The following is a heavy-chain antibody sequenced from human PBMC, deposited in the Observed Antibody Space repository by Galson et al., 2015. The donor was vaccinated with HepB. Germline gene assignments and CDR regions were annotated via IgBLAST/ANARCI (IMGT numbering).Heavy chain of an antibody. CDR3: ARTYGSRELDY. J-gene: IGHJ4*02. CDR2: LYYSGST. CDR1: DGSISSTRYH. V-gene: IGHV4-39*01. Sequence: LSLTCSVSDGSISSTRYHWGWIRQPPGKGLEWIGTLYYSGSTYYNPSLKSRVTISVDTSKKQFSLKLSSVTAADTAVYYCARTYGSRELDYWGQGILVTVSS. D-gene: IGHD3-10*01.